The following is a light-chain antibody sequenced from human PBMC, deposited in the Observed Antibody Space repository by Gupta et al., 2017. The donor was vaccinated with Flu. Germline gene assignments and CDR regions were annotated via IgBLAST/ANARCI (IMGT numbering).Light chain of an antibody. CDR1: SSNIGYNY. J-gene: IGLJ2*01. CDR2: KNS. CDR3: ASWEDNLSGLT. Sequence: QSVLIQPPAVSGTPGQTVTVPCSGSSSNIGYNYVYWYQQFPGRAPKLIIQKNSQRPSGVPDRFSGSKSGTSASLTIGGLRSDDEAHYYCASWEDNLSGLTFGGGTKLTVL. V-gene: IGLV1-47*01.